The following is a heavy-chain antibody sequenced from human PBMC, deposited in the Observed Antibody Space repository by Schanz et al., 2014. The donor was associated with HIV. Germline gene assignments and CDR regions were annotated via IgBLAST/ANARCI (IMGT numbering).Heavy chain of an antibody. CDR2: IKSDGSAQ. CDR1: GFAFSNYA. CDR3: AREDWSLPD. V-gene: IGHV3-7*01. D-gene: IGHD3-3*01. J-gene: IGHJ4*02. Sequence: EGHLLESGGGLVQPGGSLRLSCAASGFAFSNYAMSWARQAPGKGLEWVAHIKSDGSAQDYVDSVKGRFTISRDNARNSVFLQMTSLRADDTAVYYCAREDWSLPDWGQGTLVTVSS.